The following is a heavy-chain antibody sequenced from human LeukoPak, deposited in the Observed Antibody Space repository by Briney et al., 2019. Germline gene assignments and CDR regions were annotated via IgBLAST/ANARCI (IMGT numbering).Heavy chain of an antibody. J-gene: IGHJ5*02. CDR2: INPNSGGT. CDR3: ARGGEHNWFDP. Sequence: GESLKISCKGSGYSFTSYWIGWVRQAPGQGLEWMGWINPNSGGTNYAQKFQGRVTMTRDTSISTAYMELSRLRSDDTAVYYCARGGEHNWFDPWGQGTLVTVSS. CDR1: GYSFTSYW. D-gene: IGHD3-16*01. V-gene: IGHV1-2*02.